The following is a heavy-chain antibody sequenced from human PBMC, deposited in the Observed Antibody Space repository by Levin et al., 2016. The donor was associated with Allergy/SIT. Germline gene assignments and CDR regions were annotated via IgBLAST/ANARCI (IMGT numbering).Heavy chain of an antibody. V-gene: IGHV3-21*01. Sequence: GGSLRLSCAASGFTFSSYSMNWVRQAPGKGLEWVSSISSSSSYIYYADSVKGRFTISRDNAKNSLYLQMNSLRAEDTAVYYCARESSWYLGMEDYWGQGTLVTVSS. CDR1: GFTFSSYS. D-gene: IGHD6-13*01. J-gene: IGHJ4*02. CDR2: ISSSSSYI. CDR3: ARESSWYLGMEDY.